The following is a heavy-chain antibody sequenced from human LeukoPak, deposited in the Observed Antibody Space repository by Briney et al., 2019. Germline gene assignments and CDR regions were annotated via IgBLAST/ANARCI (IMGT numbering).Heavy chain of an antibody. CDR2: INPSGGST. V-gene: IGHV1-46*01. J-gene: IGHJ6*03. CDR3: ASVRVCSSTSCSRDYYYYYMDV. Sequence: ASVKVSCKASGYTFTSYYMHWVRQAPGQGLEWMGIINPSGGSTNYAQKFQGRVTMTRDTSTSTVYMELSSLRSEDTAVYYCASVRVCSSTSCSRDYYYYYMDVWGKGTTVTVSS. D-gene: IGHD2-2*01. CDR1: GYTFTSYY.